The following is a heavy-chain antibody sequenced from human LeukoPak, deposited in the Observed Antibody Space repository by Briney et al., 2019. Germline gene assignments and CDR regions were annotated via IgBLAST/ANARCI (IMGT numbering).Heavy chain of an antibody. CDR2: ISSSSSYI. CDR3: ARDEYCSSTSCTYAFDI. D-gene: IGHD2-2*01. Sequence: GGSLRLSCAASGFTFSSYSMNWVRQAPGKGLEWVSSISSSSSYIYYADSVKGRFTISRDNSKNTLYLQMNSLRAEDTAVYYCARDEYCSSTSCTYAFDIWGQGTMVTVSS. CDR1: GFTFSSYS. J-gene: IGHJ3*02. V-gene: IGHV3-21*01.